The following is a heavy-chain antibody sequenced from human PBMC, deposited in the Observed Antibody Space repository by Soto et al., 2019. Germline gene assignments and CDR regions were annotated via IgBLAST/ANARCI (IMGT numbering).Heavy chain of an antibody. J-gene: IGHJ4*02. V-gene: IGHV4-30-2*01. Sequence: PSETLSLTCAVSGGSTSSGVYSWSWIRHPPGKGLEWIGYIYHSGITYYNPSLKSRVTISVDRSKNQFSLKLSSVTAADTAVYYCARVSRGLLEWLAIDYWGQGTLVTVSS. CDR1: GGSTSSGVYS. CDR2: IYHSGIT. D-gene: IGHD6-19*01. CDR3: ARVSRGLLEWLAIDY.